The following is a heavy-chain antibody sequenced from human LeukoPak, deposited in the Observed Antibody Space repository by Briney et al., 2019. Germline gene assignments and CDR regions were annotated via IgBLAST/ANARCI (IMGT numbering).Heavy chain of an antibody. D-gene: IGHD3-16*01. J-gene: IGHJ5*02. Sequence: ASVKVSCKTSGYTYTGYYMHWLRQAPGQGLEWMGRINPNSGGTYCAQKFQGRVTMTRDTSISTSYMELTSLISDDTAVYYCAGGVLHGGGNWFDPWGQGTLVTVSS. CDR3: AGGVLHGGGNWFDP. CDR1: GYTYTGYY. CDR2: INPNSGGT. V-gene: IGHV1-2*06.